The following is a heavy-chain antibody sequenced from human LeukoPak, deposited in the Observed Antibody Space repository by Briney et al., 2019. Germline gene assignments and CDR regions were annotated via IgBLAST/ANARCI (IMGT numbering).Heavy chain of an antibody. CDR3: AQDYPRSGIAVPETYDNPFDH. CDR2: ISYSGR. Sequence: PGGSLTLSCPPSGFIFSNYAMSWVGQPPGKGRGWVSTISYSGRYYADSVKGRFAISRDNSKNPLYLHMNSLRAEDTAVYYCAQDYPRSGIAVPETYDNPFDHWGQGTLVTVSS. J-gene: IGHJ4*02. CDR1: GFIFSNYA. V-gene: IGHV3-23*01. D-gene: IGHD6-19*01.